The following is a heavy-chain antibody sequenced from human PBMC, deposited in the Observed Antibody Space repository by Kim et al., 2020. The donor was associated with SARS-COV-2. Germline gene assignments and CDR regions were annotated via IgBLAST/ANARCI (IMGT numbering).Heavy chain of an antibody. J-gene: IGHJ5*02. D-gene: IGHD6-6*01. CDR2: IYYSGST. CDR3: AAKYSSLCNWFDP. V-gene: IGHV4-39*01. Sequence: SETLSLTCTVSGGSISSSSYYWGWIRQPPGKGLEWIGSIYYSGSTYYNPSLKSRVTISVDTSKNQFSLKLSSVTAADTAVYYCAAKYSSLCNWFDPWGQGTLVTVSS. CDR1: GGSISSSSYY.